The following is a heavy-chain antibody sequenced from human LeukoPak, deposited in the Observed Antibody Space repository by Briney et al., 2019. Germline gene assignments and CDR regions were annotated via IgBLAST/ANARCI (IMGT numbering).Heavy chain of an antibody. J-gene: IGHJ4*02. CDR1: GGSISSSSYY. CDR2: IYYSGST. CDR3: ARGQYCSSTSCYLDY. V-gene: IGHV4-39*01. Sequence: RASETLSLTCTVSGGSISSSSYYWGWIRQPPGKGLEWIGSIYYSGSTYYNPSLKRRVTISVDTSKNQFSLKLSSVTAADTAVYYCARGQYCSSTSCYLDYWGQGTLVTVSS. D-gene: IGHD2-2*01.